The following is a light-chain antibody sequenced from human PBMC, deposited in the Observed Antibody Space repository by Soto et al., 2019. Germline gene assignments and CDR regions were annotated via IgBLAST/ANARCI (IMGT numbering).Light chain of an antibody. Sequence: QSVLTQSPSASASLGASVKLTCTLSRGHSSYAIAWHQQQPEKGPRYLMKLNSDGSHSKGGGIPDRFSGSSSGAERYLTISSLQSEDEADYYCQTWGTGMGVFGGGTKLTVL. CDR2: LNSDGSH. CDR3: QTWGTGMGV. V-gene: IGLV4-69*01. J-gene: IGLJ2*01. CDR1: RGHSSYA.